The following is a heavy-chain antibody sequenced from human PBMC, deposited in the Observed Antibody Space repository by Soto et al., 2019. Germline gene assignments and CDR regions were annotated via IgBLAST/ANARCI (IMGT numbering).Heavy chain of an antibody. Sequence: GASVKVSCKASGGTFSSYAISWVRQAPGQGLEWMGGIIPIFGTANYAQKFQGRVTITADESTSTAYMELSSLRSEDTAVYYCARVRKIQLWLRGYCHYGMGGWGQGATVTVSS. V-gene: IGHV1-69*13. CDR1: GGTFSSYA. J-gene: IGHJ6*02. D-gene: IGHD5-18*01. CDR2: IIPIFGTA. CDR3: ARVRKIQLWLRGYCHYGMGG.